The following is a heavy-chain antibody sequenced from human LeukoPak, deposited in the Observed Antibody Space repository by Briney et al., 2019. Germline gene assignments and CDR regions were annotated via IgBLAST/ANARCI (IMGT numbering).Heavy chain of an antibody. J-gene: IGHJ4*02. V-gene: IGHV3-23*01. CDR3: SKAGDTNYYRHGDY. CDR2: ISGNSGAT. Sequence: GGTLKLSCATSGFTFSSYPMSWVRQAPGRGLEWVSVISGNSGATYYADSVKGRFTISRDNAKNTVYLQMNNLRGEDTALYYCSKAGDTNYYRHGDYWGQGTLVTVSS. CDR1: GFTFSSYP. D-gene: IGHD4-11*01.